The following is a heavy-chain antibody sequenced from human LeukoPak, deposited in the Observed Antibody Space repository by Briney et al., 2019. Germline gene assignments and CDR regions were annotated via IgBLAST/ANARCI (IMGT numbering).Heavy chain of an antibody. V-gene: IGHV4-59*12. CDR3: ARDSPRGWFDP. J-gene: IGHJ5*02. Sequence: SETLPLTCNVSGGSISSYHWSWIRQPPGKGLEWIGYIYYSGSSNYNPSLKSRVTISVDTSKNQFSLKLSSVTAADTAVYYCARDSPRGWFDPWGQGTLVTVSS. CDR2: IYYSGSS. CDR1: GGSISSYH.